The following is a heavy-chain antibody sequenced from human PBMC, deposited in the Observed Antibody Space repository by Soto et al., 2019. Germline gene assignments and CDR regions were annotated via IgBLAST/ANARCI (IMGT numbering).Heavy chain of an antibody. D-gene: IGHD3-10*01. CDR2: IYFGGST. J-gene: IGHJ4*02. CDR1: GGSISSGDYS. Sequence: QLQLQESGSGLVKPSQTLSLTCAVSGGSISSGDYSWNWIRQPPGKGLEWIGYIYFGGSTYYNPSPQSRVTMSVDRSRNQFSLKLNSVTAADTAVYYCARVRREFDTSGPVDYWGQGTLVTVSS. CDR3: ARVRREFDTSGPVDY. V-gene: IGHV4-30-2*01.